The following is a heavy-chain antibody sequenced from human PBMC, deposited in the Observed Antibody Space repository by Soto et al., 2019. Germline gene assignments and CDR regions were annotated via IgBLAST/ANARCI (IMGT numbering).Heavy chain of an antibody. CDR1: GYSISSGYY. CDR3: ASDPGGFGVVTGFDY. D-gene: IGHD3-3*01. J-gene: IGHJ4*02. V-gene: IGHV4-38-2*01. CDR2: IYHSGST. Sequence: LSLTFAVSGYSISSGYYWGWIRQPPGKGLEWIGSIYHSGSTYYNPSLKSRVTISVDTSKNQFSLKLSSVTAADTAVYYCASDPGGFGVVTGFDYWGQGTLVTVSS.